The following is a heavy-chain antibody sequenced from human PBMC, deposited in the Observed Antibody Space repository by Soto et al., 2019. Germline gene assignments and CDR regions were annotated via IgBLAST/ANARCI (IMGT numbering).Heavy chain of an antibody. CDR1: GVTISYGGYS. J-gene: IGHJ4*02. CDR3: ARGGGYDSFDF. D-gene: IGHD3-3*01. V-gene: IGHV4-30-2*06. Sequence: SETLSFTCSVSGVTISYGGYSWSWIRQSPGKGLEWLGYISHVETTYYNPSFQSRLSLSIDRTRNQFSLSLSSMTAADKAVYYCARGGGYDSFDFWGQGIQVTVSS. CDR2: ISHVETT.